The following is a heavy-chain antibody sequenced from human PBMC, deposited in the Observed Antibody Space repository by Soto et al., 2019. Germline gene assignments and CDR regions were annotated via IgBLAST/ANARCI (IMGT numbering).Heavy chain of an antibody. J-gene: IGHJ6*03. D-gene: IGHD2-2*02. V-gene: IGHV3-33*01. Sequence: GGSLRLSCAASGFPFSSYVMHWVRQAPGKGLEWVAVIWYDGSNKYYADSVKGRFTISRDNSKNTLYLQMNSLRAEDTAVYYCARDRIVVVPAAIVNYYMDVWGKGTTVTVSS. CDR3: ARDRIVVVPAAIVNYYMDV. CDR2: IWYDGSNK. CDR1: GFPFSSYV.